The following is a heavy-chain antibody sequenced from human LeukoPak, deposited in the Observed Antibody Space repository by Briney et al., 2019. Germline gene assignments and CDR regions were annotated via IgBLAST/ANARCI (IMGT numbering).Heavy chain of an antibody. Sequence: GGSPRLSCAASGFTFSSYGMHWVRQAPGKGLEWVAFIRYDGSNKYYADSVKGRFTISRDNSKNTLYLQMNSLRAEDTAVYYCARYGLVVVAATFDYWGQGTLVAVSS. CDR1: GFTFSSYG. J-gene: IGHJ4*02. CDR3: ARYGLVVVAATFDY. CDR2: IRYDGSNK. V-gene: IGHV3-30*02. D-gene: IGHD2-15*01.